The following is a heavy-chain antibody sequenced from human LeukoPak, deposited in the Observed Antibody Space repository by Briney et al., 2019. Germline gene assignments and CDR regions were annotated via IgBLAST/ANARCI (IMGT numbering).Heavy chain of an antibody. V-gene: IGHV3-53*01. J-gene: IGHJ4*02. CDR1: GFTVSSNY. Sequence: GGSLRLSCAASGFTVSSNYMSWVRQAPGKGLKWVSVIYSGGSTYYADSVKGRFTISRDNSKNTLYLQMNSLRAEDTAVYYCARVRYDFSYYFDYWGQGTLVTVSS. CDR3: ARVRYDFSYYFDY. D-gene: IGHD3-3*01. CDR2: IYSGGST.